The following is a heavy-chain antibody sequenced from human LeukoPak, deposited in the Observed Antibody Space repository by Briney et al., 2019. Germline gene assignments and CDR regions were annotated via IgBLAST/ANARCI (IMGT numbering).Heavy chain of an antibody. CDR3: ARGGVFMAAGTFDY. V-gene: IGHV4-39*07. CDR2: IYYSGST. CDR1: GGSISSNSYH. D-gene: IGHD6-13*01. Sequence: SETLSLTCTVSGGSISSNSYHWGWIRQPPGEGLEWIGSIYYSGSTYYNPSLKSRVTISVDTSKNQFSLKVSSMTAADTAVYYCARGGVFMAAGTFDYWGQGILVTVSS. J-gene: IGHJ4*02.